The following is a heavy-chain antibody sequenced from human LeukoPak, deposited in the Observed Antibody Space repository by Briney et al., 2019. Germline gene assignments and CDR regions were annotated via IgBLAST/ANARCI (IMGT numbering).Heavy chain of an antibody. CDR1: RFTFSSYG. V-gene: IGHV3-30*02. J-gene: IGHJ4*02. Sequence: GGSLRVSCAASRFTFSSYGMQWVRQAPGKGLEWVAFIRYDGSNKYYADSVKGRFTISRDNSKNTLYLQMNSLRAEDTAVYYCTKDYCTGGSCYFVYFDYWGQGTLVTVSS. CDR2: IRYDGSNK. D-gene: IGHD2-15*01. CDR3: TKDYCTGGSCYFVYFDY.